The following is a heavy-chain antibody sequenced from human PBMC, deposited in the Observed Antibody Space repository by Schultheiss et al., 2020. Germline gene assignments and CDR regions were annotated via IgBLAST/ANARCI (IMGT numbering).Heavy chain of an antibody. D-gene: IGHD3-3*01. CDR1: GFTFSNAW. CDR2: IKSKTDGGTT. J-gene: IGHJ4*02. V-gene: IGHV3-15*01. Sequence: GESLKISCAASGFTFSNAWMSWVRQAPGKGLEWVGRIKSKTDGGTTDYAAPVKGRFTISRDDSKNTLYLQMNSLKTEDTAVYYCTGNYDFWSGYHRFDYWGQGTLVTVSS. CDR3: TGNYDFWSGYHRFDY.